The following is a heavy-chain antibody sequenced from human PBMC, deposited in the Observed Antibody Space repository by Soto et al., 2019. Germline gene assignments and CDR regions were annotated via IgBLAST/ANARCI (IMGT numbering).Heavy chain of an antibody. D-gene: IGHD2-15*01. CDR3: SRAGGLLLDY. CDR2: ISYDGSNK. Sequence: QVQLVESGGGVVQPGRSLRLSCAASGFTFSSYGMHWVRQAPGKGLEWVAVISYDGSNKYYADSVKGRFTISRDNSKNTLYLQMNSLSAEDTAVYYCSRAGGLLLDYWGQGTLVTVSS. CDR1: GFTFSSYG. V-gene: IGHV3-30*03. J-gene: IGHJ4*02.